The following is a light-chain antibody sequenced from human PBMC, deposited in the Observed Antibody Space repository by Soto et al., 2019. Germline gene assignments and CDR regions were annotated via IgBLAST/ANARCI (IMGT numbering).Light chain of an antibody. CDR1: QAVYDY. J-gene: IGKJ2*01. V-gene: IGKV1-39*01. CDR3: QQSYRTPYT. CDR2: DKS. Sequence: DIQMTQFPSSLSVSVGDRVTINCRASQAVYDYLSWYQQKPGKVPKLLIFDKSTLESGVPSRFSGSGSGAEFTLTISSLQPEDFATYYCQQSYRTPYTFGQGTRL.